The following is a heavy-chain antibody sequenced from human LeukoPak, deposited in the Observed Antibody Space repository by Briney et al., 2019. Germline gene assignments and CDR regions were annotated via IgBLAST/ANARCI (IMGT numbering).Heavy chain of an antibody. V-gene: IGHV3-23*01. J-gene: IGHJ4*02. CDR2: ISASGGST. D-gene: IGHD4-17*01. CDR1: GFTFSSSA. CDR3: AKDGKNYGDYDY. Sequence: GGSLRLSCAASGFTFSSSAMSWVRQVPGKGLEWVSGISASGGSTSYADSVRGRFTISRDNSKNTLYVQMNSLRDEDTAVYYCAKDGKNYGDYDYWGQGTLVTVSS.